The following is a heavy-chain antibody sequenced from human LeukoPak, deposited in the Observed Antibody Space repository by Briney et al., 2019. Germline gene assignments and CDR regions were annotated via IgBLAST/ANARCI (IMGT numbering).Heavy chain of an antibody. V-gene: IGHV1-18*01. CDR2: ISAYNGNT. CDR1: GYTFTSYG. CDR3: ARPRITMVRGARHHAFDI. Sequence: ASVKVSCKASGYTFTSYGISWVRQAPGQGLEWMGWISAYNGNTNYAQKLQGRVTMTTDTSTSTAYMELRSLRSDDTAVYYCARPRITMVRGARHHAFDIWGQGTMVTVSS. J-gene: IGHJ3*02. D-gene: IGHD3-10*01.